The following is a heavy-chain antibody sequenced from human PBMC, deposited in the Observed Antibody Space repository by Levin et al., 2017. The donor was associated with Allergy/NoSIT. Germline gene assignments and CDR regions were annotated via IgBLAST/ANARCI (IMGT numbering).Heavy chain of an antibody. Sequence: ASVKVSCKASGYTFTGYYMHWVRQAPGQGLEWMGWINPNSGGTNYAQKFQGRVTMTRDTSISTAYMELSRLRSDDTAVYYCARHPLWGVGVEAVMGALDYWGQGTLVTVSS. J-gene: IGHJ4*02. CDR2: INPNSGGT. CDR1: GYTFTGYY. CDR3: ARHPLWGVGVEAVMGALDY. V-gene: IGHV1-2*02. D-gene: IGHD2-21*01.